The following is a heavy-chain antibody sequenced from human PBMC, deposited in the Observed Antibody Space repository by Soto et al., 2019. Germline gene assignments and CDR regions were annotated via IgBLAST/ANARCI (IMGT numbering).Heavy chain of an antibody. CDR3: ARDMTSPQTEQQLVLDYYYYGMDV. J-gene: IGHJ6*02. D-gene: IGHD6-13*01. Sequence: GGSLRLSCAASGFTFSSYGMHWVRQAPGKGLEWVAVIWYDGSNKYYADSVKGRFTISRDNSKNTLYLQMNSLRAEDTAVYYCARDMTSPQTEQQLVLDYYYYGMDVWGQGTTVTVSS. CDR2: IWYDGSNK. V-gene: IGHV3-33*01. CDR1: GFTFSSYG.